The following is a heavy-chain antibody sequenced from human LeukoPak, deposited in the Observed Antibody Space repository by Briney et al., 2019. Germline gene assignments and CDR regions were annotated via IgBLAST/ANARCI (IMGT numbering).Heavy chain of an antibody. D-gene: IGHD2-2*02. Sequence: ASVKVSCKASGYTFTGYYMHWVRQAPGQGLEWMGGFDPEDGETIYAQKFQGRVTMTEDTSTDTAYMELSSLRSEDTAVYYCATDLGQGGYTPVDYWGQGTLVTVSS. J-gene: IGHJ4*02. V-gene: IGHV1-24*01. CDR3: ATDLGQGGYTPVDY. CDR1: GYTFTGYY. CDR2: FDPEDGET.